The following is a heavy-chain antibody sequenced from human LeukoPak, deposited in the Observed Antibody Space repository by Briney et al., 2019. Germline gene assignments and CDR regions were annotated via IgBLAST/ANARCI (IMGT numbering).Heavy chain of an antibody. CDR3: TRVRGGAGFDY. D-gene: IGHD3-10*01. J-gene: IGHJ4*02. Sequence: GRSLRLSCTASGFTFGDYAMSWVRQAPGKGLEWVGLIRSKAYGGTTEYAASVKGRFTISRDDSKSIAYLQMNSLKTEDTAVYYCTRVRGGAGFDYWGQGTLVTVSS. V-gene: IGHV3-49*04. CDR2: IRSKAYGGTT. CDR1: GFTFGDYA.